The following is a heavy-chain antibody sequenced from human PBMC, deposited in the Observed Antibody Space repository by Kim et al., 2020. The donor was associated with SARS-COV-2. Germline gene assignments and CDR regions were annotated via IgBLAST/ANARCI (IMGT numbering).Heavy chain of an antibody. D-gene: IGHD3-22*01. CDR3: ATARYYYDSSGSSEWGDY. Sequence: ASVKVSCKVSGYTLTELSMHWVRQAPGKGLEWMGGFDPEDGETIYAQKFQCRVTMTEDTSTDTAYMELSSLRSEDTAVYYCATARYYYDSSGSSEWGDYWGQGTLVTVSS. V-gene: IGHV1-24*01. CDR1: GYTLTELS. CDR2: FDPEDGET. J-gene: IGHJ4*02.